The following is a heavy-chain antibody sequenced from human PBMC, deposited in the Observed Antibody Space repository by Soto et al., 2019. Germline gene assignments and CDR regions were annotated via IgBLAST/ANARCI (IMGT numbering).Heavy chain of an antibody. Sequence: GGSLRLSCAASGFTFSSYAMSWVRQAPGKGLEWVSAISGSGGSTYYADSVKGRFTISRDNPKNTLYLQMNSLRAEDTAVYYCAKISIAAAGRYNWFDYWGQGTLVTVSS. J-gene: IGHJ5*01. D-gene: IGHD6-13*01. V-gene: IGHV3-23*01. CDR3: AKISIAAAGRYNWFDY. CDR1: GFTFSSYA. CDR2: ISGSGGST.